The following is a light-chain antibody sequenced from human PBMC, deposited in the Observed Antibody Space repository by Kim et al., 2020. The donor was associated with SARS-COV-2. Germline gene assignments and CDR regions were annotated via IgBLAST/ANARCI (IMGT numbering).Light chain of an antibody. J-gene: IGKJ4*01. CDR1: QSISSW. V-gene: IGKV1-5*01. Sequence: DIQMTQSPSTLSASVGDRVTITCRASQSISSWLAWYQQKPGKAPNLLIYHASSLESGVPSRFSGSGSGTEFTLTISSLQPDDSATYYCQQHNSYPFIFGGGTKVDIK. CDR3: QQHNSYPFI. CDR2: HAS.